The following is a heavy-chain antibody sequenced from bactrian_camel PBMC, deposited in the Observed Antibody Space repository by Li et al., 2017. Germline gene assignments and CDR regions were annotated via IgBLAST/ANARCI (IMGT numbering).Heavy chain of an antibody. CDR1: TLTSTTTC. CDR2: IGVDGST. D-gene: IGHD2*01. CDR3: AAESGSVYCGGRYCCDSTELGQADFGY. J-gene: IGHJ6*01. Sequence: HVQLVESGGGSVQDGGSLRLSCVASTLTSTTTCMSWFRQAAGKQREWVAGIGVDGSTGYLDAVKGRFTISKDNAKNTLYLHMTSLKPDDTAVYYCAAESGSVYCGGRYCCDSTELGQADFGYWGQGTQVTVS. V-gene: IGHV3S53*01.